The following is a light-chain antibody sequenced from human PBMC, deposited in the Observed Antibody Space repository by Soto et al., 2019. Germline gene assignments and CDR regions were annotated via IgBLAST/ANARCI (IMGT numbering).Light chain of an antibody. J-gene: IGKJ4*01. V-gene: IGKV1-9*01. CDR1: QGISSF. Sequence: SQLTQSPSFLSASVGDRVTITCRASQGISSFLAWYQQKPGKAPKLLIYAASILQSGVPSMFSGSGSGTEFTLTISSLQPDDFATYYCQQVNGYPLTFGGGTNVDIK. CDR2: AAS. CDR3: QQVNGYPLT.